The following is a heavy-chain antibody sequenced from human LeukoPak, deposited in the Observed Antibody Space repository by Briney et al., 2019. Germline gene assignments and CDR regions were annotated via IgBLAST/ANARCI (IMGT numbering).Heavy chain of an antibody. Sequence: ASVKVSCKASGYTFTSYYMHWVRQAPGQGLEWMGIINPSGGSTSYAQKFQGRVTMTRDTSTSTVYMELSSLRSEDTAVYYCARDERDGYPQNCFDYWGQGTLVTVSS. J-gene: IGHJ4*02. V-gene: IGHV1-46*01. CDR3: ARDERDGYPQNCFDY. CDR2: INPSGGST. CDR1: GYTFTSYY. D-gene: IGHD5-12*01.